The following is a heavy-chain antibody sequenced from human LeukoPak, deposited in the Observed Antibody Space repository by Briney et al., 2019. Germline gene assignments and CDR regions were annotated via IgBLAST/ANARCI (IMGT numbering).Heavy chain of an antibody. CDR2: IYHSGST. J-gene: IGHJ4*02. CDR3: ARAGVGFGELLAFDY. V-gene: IGHV4-4*02. CDR1: GGSISSSNW. D-gene: IGHD3-10*01. Sequence: PSETLSLTCAVSGGSISSSNWWSWVRQPPGKGLEWIGEIYHSGSTNYNPSLKSRVTISVDKSKNQFSLKLSSVTAADTAVYYCARAGVGFGELLAFDYWGQGTLVTVSS.